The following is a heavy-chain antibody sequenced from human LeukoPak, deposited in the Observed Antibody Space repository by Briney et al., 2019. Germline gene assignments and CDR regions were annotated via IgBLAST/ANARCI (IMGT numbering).Heavy chain of an antibody. CDR3: ARLPYFLSITYYYGSGSYDY. Sequence: PSETLSLTCAVYGGSFSGYYWSWIRQPPGKGLEWIGEINHSGSTNYNPSLKSRVTISVDTSKDQFSLKLSSVTAADTAVYYCARLPYFLSITYYYGSGSYDYWGQGTLVTVSS. CDR1: GGSFSGYY. CDR2: INHSGST. J-gene: IGHJ4*02. V-gene: IGHV4-34*01. D-gene: IGHD3-10*01.